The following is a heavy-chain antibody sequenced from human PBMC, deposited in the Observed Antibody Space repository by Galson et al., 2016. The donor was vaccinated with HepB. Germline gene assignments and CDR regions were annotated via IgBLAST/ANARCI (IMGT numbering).Heavy chain of an antibody. V-gene: IGHV4-59*08. CDR1: DASIVSDS. D-gene: IGHD3-10*01. CDR3: VREIGGGSFDS. J-gene: IGHJ4*02. CDR2: ISYSENI. Sequence: SETLSLTCTVSDASIVSDSWSWIRQPPGMGLEWVGNISYSENINYNPSLKSRATISTDTSKNHHSLKLTSVTVADTAVYFCVREIGGGSFDSWGQGTLVTVST.